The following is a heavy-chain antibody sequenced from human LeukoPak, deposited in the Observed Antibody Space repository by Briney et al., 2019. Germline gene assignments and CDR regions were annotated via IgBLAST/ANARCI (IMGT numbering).Heavy chain of an antibody. CDR3: ARGAYYYDSRGYFTFHI. CDR2: IYTSGST. CDR1: GDSISSGSYY. J-gene: IGHJ3*02. D-gene: IGHD3-22*01. V-gene: IGHV4-61*02. Sequence: SETLSLTCTVSGDSISSGSYYWTWIRQPAGKGLEWIGRIYTSGSTNYNPSLKSRVTMSVDTSKNQFSLKLSSVTAADMAVYYCARGAYYYDSRGYFTFHIWGQGTMVTVSS.